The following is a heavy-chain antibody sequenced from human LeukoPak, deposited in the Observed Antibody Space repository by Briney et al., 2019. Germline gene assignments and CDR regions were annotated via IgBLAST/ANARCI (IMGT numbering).Heavy chain of an antibody. V-gene: IGHV1-69*05. J-gene: IGHJ6*03. CDR1: GGTFSSYA. CDR2: IIPIFGTA. CDR3: AREVPADNYYYYYMDV. D-gene: IGHD2-2*01. Sequence: SVKVSCKASGGTFSSYAISWVQQAPGQGLEWMGGIIPIFGTANYAQKFQGRVTITTDESTSTAYMELSSLRSEDTAVYYCAREVPADNYYYYYMDVWGKGTTVTVSS.